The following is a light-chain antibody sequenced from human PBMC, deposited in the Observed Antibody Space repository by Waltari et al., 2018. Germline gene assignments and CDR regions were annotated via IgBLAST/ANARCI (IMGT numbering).Light chain of an antibody. CDR1: ALSKQF. CDR3: QSSDRGGYVV. V-gene: IGLV3-25*03. J-gene: IGLJ2*01. Sequence: SYELTQPPSVSVSPGQTARITCSSDALSKQFVYWYQRKAGQAPVLVIYKDDERPAGIPERFSGSSSGTTVTLTIRGVQAEDEADYYCQSSDRGGYVVFGGGTKLTVL. CDR2: KDD.